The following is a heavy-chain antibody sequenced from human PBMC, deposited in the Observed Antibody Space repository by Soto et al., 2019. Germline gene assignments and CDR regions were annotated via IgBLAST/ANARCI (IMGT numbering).Heavy chain of an antibody. CDR2: ISAYNGNT. J-gene: IGHJ4*02. D-gene: IGHD3-9*01. Sequence: ASVKVSFKASGYTFTSYGISWVRQAPGQGLEWMGWISAYNGNTNYAQKLQGRVTMTTDTSTSTAYMELRSLRSDDTAVYYCARDGIRYFDWLHDPLDYWGQGTLVTVSS. CDR1: GYTFTSYG. CDR3: ARDGIRYFDWLHDPLDY. V-gene: IGHV1-18*01.